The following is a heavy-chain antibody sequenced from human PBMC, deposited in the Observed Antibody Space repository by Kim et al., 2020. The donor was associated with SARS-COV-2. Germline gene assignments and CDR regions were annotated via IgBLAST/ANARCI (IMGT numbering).Heavy chain of an antibody. CDR3: AKVTSGSSGWFEYFQH. J-gene: IGHJ1*01. CDR1: GLTFNNYA. Sequence: GGSLRLSCAASGLTFNNYAMSWVRQAPGKGLEWVAGIRDSGGSTEYADSVTGRFSISRDNSKNTLYLHMESLSAEDTAVYYCAKVTSGSSGWFEYFQHWGQGALVTVSS. CDR2: IRDSGGST. V-gene: IGHV3-23*01. D-gene: IGHD6-19*01.